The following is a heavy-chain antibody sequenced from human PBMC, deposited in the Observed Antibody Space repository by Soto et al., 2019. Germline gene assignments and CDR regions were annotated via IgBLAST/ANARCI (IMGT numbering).Heavy chain of an antibody. Sequence: SETLSLTCKVSGGSMRGYSWNWIRQTPGEGLEWIGYASHSGRTDYSPSLKNRVTISLDMSKNHFALHVNSVDPADTAVYYCARVAMENYHDMWSGSTSSALDVWGQGTTVTVS. D-gene: IGHD3-3*01. CDR2: ASHSGRT. J-gene: IGHJ6*02. V-gene: IGHV4-59*13. CDR1: GGSMRGYS. CDR3: ARVAMENYHDMWSGSTSSALDV.